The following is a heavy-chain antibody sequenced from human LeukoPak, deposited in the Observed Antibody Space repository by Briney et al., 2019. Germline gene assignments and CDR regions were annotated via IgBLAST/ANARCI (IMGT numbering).Heavy chain of an antibody. CDR2: ISSSGSTI. D-gene: IGHD3-3*01. Sequence: PGGSLRLPCAASGFTFSSYEMNWVRQAPGKGLEWVSYISSSGSTIYYADSVKGRFTISRDNAKNSLYLQMNSLRAEDTAVYYCARTGYDFWSGPPDYWGQGTLVTVSS. J-gene: IGHJ4*02. CDR1: GFTFSSYE. CDR3: ARTGYDFWSGPPDY. V-gene: IGHV3-48*03.